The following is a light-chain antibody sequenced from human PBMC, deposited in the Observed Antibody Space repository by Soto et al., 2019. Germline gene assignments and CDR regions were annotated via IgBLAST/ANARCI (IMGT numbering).Light chain of an antibody. Sequence: QAVVTQPASVSGSPGQSITIFCTGTSSDVGGYNYVSWYQQRPGKPPKLMIYDVTNRPSGVSNRFSGSKSGSTASLTISGLQAEDEGDYYCSSYTNRNTVVFGGGTQLTVL. CDR1: SSDVGGYNY. V-gene: IGLV2-14*03. J-gene: IGLJ7*01. CDR3: SSYTNRNTVV. CDR2: DVT.